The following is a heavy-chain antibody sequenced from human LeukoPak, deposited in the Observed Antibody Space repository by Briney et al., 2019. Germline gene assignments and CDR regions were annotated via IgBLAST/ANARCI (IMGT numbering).Heavy chain of an antibody. CDR3: AKGPQRWLQYGPFDY. D-gene: IGHD5-24*01. Sequence: GGSLRLSCAASGFTFSSYEMNWVRQAPGKGLEWVSYISSSGSSTYYADFVKGRFTISRDNAKNSLYLQMNSLRAEDMALYYCAKGPQRWLQYGPFDYWGQGTLVTVSS. CDR2: ISSSGSST. V-gene: IGHV3-48*03. J-gene: IGHJ4*02. CDR1: GFTFSSYE.